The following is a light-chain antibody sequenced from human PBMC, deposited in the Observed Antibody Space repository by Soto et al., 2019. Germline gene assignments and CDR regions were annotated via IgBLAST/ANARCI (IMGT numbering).Light chain of an antibody. CDR2: SIN. CDR1: TGAVTKGFS. Sequence: QAVVTQEPSLTVSPGGTVTLTCASSTGAVTKGFSPNWLQQRPGQPPRALIYSINKTHSWTPARFSGSLLGGKAALTLSGVQTEDEAVYYCLIWYGGAYFFGNGTKVTVL. J-gene: IGLJ1*01. V-gene: IGLV7-43*01. CDR3: LIWYGGAYF.